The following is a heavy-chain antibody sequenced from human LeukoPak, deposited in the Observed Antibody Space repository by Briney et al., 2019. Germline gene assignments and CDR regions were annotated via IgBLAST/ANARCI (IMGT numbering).Heavy chain of an antibody. Sequence: GGSLRLSCAASGFTFSSYAMSWVRQAPGKGLEWVSTISGSGGSTYYADSVKGRFTISRDNSKNTLYLQMNSLRAEDTAVYYCAEGSRGNSIDYWGQGTLVTVSS. CDR1: GFTFSSYA. D-gene: IGHD4-23*01. V-gene: IGHV3-23*01. J-gene: IGHJ4*02. CDR3: AEGSRGNSIDY. CDR2: ISGSGGST.